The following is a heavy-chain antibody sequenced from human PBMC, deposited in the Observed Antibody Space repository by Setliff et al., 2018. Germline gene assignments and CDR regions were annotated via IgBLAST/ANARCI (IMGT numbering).Heavy chain of an antibody. CDR2: LSPYNGNT. J-gene: IGHJ4*02. CDR3: ARLVRYCSTTTCQRASGDEY. V-gene: IGHV1-18*01. Sequence: ASVKVSCKASGFTFTDSIVNWVRQAPGQGLEWVGWLSPYNGNTYSAQKFQGRVTLTTDTSTTTAYMELRSLTSGDTAIYYCARLVRYCSTTTCQRASGDEYLGQGTMVTVSS. CDR1: GFTFTDSI. D-gene: IGHD2-8*01.